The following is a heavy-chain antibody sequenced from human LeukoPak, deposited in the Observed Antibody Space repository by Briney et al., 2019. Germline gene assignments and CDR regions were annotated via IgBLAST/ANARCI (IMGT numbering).Heavy chain of an antibody. V-gene: IGHV3-33*01. CDR3: AREQKPNAFDV. CDR1: GFTFSTYA. CDR2: IWYDGSDK. J-gene: IGHJ3*01. Sequence: GGSLRLSCAASGFTFSTYAMHWVRQAPGKGLEWVAVIWYDGSDKYYADSVKGRFTISRDNSKNTLYLQMNSLRAEDTAMYYCAREQKPNAFDVWGQGTMVTVS.